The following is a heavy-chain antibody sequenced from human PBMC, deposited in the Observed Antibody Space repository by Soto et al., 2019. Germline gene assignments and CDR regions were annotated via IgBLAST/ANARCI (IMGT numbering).Heavy chain of an antibody. Sequence: CDTLSLTGAVSGYSISSGYYWGWIRQPPGKGLDWIGSIFYTGSTYYNPSLKDRVSMSVDTSNNQFSLKLTSVTAADTAVYYCARDSTFQGYGMDVWGRGTTVTVSS. CDR3: ARDSTFQGYGMDV. CDR1: GYSISSGYY. V-gene: IGHV4-38-2*02. CDR2: IFYTGST. J-gene: IGHJ6*02.